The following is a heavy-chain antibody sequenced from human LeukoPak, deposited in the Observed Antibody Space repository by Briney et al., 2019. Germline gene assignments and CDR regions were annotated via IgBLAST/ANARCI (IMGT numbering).Heavy chain of an antibody. CDR3: AKPPVRFAAGAASFDY. CDR1: GFTFSSYG. CDR2: IWYDGSNK. J-gene: IGHJ4*02. D-gene: IGHD6-19*01. V-gene: IGHV3-33*06. Sequence: GRSLRLSCAASGFTFSSYGMHWVRQAPGKGLEWVVVIWYDGSNKYYADSVKGRFTISRDNSKNTLYLQMNSLRAEDTAVYYCAKPPVRFAAGAASFDYWGQGTLVTVSS.